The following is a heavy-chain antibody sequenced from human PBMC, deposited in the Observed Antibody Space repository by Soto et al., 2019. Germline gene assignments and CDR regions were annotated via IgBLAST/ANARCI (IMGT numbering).Heavy chain of an antibody. D-gene: IGHD4-17*01. CDR1: GFTFSSYW. Sequence: GGSLRLSCAASGFTFSSYWISWVRQAPGKGLEWVANIKQDGSEKYYVDSVKGRFTISRDNAKNSLYLQMNSLRAEDTAVYYCASPTTVTTHWYFDLWGRGTLVTVSS. CDR2: IKQDGSEK. V-gene: IGHV3-7*01. CDR3: ASPTTVTTHWYFDL. J-gene: IGHJ2*01.